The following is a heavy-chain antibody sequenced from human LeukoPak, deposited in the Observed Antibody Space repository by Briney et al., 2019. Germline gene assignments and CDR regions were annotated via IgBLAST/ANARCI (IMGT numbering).Heavy chain of an antibody. Sequence: ASVKVSCKASGYTFTSYDINWVRQATGQGLEWMGWMNPNSGITGYAQKFQGRVTMTRNTSISTAYMELSSLRSEDTAVYYCARVSRGYFDWLLYYYYGMDVWGQGTTVTVSS. CDR3: ARVSRGYFDWLLYYYYGMDV. CDR1: GYTFTSYD. V-gene: IGHV1-8*01. CDR2: MNPNSGIT. J-gene: IGHJ6*02. D-gene: IGHD3-9*01.